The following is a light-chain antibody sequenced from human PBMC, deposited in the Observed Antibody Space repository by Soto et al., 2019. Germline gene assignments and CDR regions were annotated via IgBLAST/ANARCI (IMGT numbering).Light chain of an antibody. CDR2: AAS. V-gene: IGKV1-39*01. Sequence: DIQMTQSPSSLSASVGDRVTITCRASQSISRYLSWYQQKPGKAPKLLIYAASSLQSGVPSRFSGSGSGTDFTLTISSLRPEDFAAYFCQQTYSTPPFTFGPGTKVDIK. J-gene: IGKJ3*01. CDR3: QQTYSTPPFT. CDR1: QSISRY.